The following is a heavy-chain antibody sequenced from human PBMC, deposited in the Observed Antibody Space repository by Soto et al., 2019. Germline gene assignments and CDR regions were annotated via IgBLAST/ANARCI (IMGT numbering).Heavy chain of an antibody. CDR1: GDTISTGGYS. V-gene: IGHV4-30-2*01. J-gene: IGHJ3*02. CDR2: TYHSGNP. D-gene: IGHD2-21*01. CDR3: AKLGFCGGDPCYPLDI. Sequence: SETLSLTWDVSGDTISTGGYSWAWIRQPPGKALEWIGHTYHSGNPYYNPSLKSRVIISVDRSKNQFSLKVRSVTAADTAVYYCAKLGFCGGDPCYPLDIWGQGTKVTVSS.